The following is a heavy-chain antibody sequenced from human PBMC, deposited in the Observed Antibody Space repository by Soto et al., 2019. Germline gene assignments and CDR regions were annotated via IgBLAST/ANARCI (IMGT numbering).Heavy chain of an antibody. CDR3: ARGYYDILTGYYAYYYYYYMDV. V-gene: IGHV4-59*08. Sequence: SETLSLTCTVSGGSINNHYWSWIRQPPGKGLEWIGYIYYSGSTNYNPSLKSRVTISVDTSKNQFSLKLSSVTAADTAVYYCARGYYDILTGYYAYYYYYYMDVWGKGTTVTVSS. D-gene: IGHD3-9*01. CDR1: GGSINNHY. CDR2: IYYSGST. J-gene: IGHJ6*03.